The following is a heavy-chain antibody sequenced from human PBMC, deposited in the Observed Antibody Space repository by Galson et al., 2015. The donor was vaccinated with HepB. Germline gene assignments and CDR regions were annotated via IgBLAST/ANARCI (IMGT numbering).Heavy chain of an antibody. V-gene: IGHV4-39*01. Sequence: LSLTCTVSGGSISSSSYYWGWIRQPPGKGLEWIGSIYYSGSTYYNPSLKSRVTISVDTSKNQFSLKLSSVTAADTAVYYCARLYIVVVPAAMPGVWFDPWGQGTLVTVSS. D-gene: IGHD2-2*01. J-gene: IGHJ5*02. CDR2: IYYSGST. CDR3: ARLYIVVVPAAMPGVWFDP. CDR1: GGSISSSSYY.